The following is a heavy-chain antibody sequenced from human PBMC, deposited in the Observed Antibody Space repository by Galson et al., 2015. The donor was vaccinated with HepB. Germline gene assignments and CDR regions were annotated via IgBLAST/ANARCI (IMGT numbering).Heavy chain of an antibody. J-gene: IGHJ4*02. Sequence: SVKVSCKASGGTFSSYAISWVRQAPGQGLEWMGRIIPILGIANYAQKFQGRVTITADKSTSTAYMELSSLRSEDTAVYYCARGLTIVATEYYFDYWGQGTLVTVSS. D-gene: IGHD5-12*01. CDR2: IIPILGIA. V-gene: IGHV1-69*04. CDR3: ARGLTIVATEYYFDY. CDR1: GGTFSSYA.